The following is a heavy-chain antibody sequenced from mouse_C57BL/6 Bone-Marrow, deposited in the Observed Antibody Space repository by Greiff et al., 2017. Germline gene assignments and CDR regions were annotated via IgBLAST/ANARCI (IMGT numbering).Heavy chain of an antibody. J-gene: IGHJ1*03. Sequence: QVQLQQSGAELMKPGASVKLSCKATGYTFTGYWIEWVKQRPGPGLAWIGEILPGSGSTNYNEKFKGKATFTAVTSSNTAYMQLSSLTTEDSANYYGATDYYGSSYWYFDVWGTGTTVTVSS. CDR3: ATDYYGSSYWYFDV. V-gene: IGHV1-9*01. CDR2: ILPGSGST. CDR1: GYTFTGYW. D-gene: IGHD1-1*01.